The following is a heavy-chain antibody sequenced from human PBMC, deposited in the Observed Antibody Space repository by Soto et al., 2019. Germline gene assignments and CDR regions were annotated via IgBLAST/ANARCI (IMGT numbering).Heavy chain of an antibody. CDR2: IWYDGSSE. CDR3: ARDCSGGSCLDY. V-gene: IGHV3-33*01. Sequence: QVQLVESGGGVVQPGRSLRLSCAASGFTFSSYGMHWVRQAPGKGLEWVAVIWYDGSSEYYADSVRGRITISRDNSKTWMFLQMTSLRAEGMAVYYCARDCSGGSCLDYWGQGTLVTVSS. J-gene: IGHJ4*02. D-gene: IGHD2-15*01. CDR1: GFTFSSYG.